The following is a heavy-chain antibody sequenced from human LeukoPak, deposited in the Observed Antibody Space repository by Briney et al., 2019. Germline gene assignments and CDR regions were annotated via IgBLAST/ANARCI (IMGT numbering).Heavy chain of an antibody. J-gene: IGHJ4*02. V-gene: IGHV3-23*01. Sequence: PGGSLRLSCAASGFTFDDYAMHWVRHAPGKGLEWVSAISGSGGSTYYADSVKGRFTISRDNSKNTLYLQMNSLRAEDTAVYYCATRPNYYDSSGYYYGPLDYWGQGTLVTVSS. CDR3: ATRPNYYDSSGYYYGPLDY. D-gene: IGHD3-22*01. CDR2: ISGSGGST. CDR1: GFTFDDYA.